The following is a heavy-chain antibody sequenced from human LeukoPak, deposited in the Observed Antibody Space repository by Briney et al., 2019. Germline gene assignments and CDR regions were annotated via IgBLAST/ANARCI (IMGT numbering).Heavy chain of an antibody. CDR2: IYHSGST. D-gene: IGHD3-10*01. J-gene: IGHJ4*02. V-gene: IGHV4-4*02. Sequence: ASETLSLTCAVSGGSISSSEWWSWVRQPPGKGLEWIGEIYHSGSTNYNPSLKSRVTISVDKSKNQFSLKLSSVTAADTAVYYCATVSAFFYDSGSYYTFDYSGQGTLVTVSS. CDR3: ATVSAFFYDSGSYYTFDY. CDR1: GGSISSSEW.